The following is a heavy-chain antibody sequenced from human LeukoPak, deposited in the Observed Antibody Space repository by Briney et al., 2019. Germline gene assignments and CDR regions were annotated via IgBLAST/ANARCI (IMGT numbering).Heavy chain of an antibody. V-gene: IGHV1-2*02. CDR1: GYTFTSYG. D-gene: IGHD6-19*01. Sequence: ASVKVSCKASGYTFTSYGISWVRQAPGQGLEWMGWINPNSGGTNYAQKFQGRVTMTRDTSISTAYMELSRLRSDDTAVYYCARASKAVAAPLGYWGQGTLVTVSS. CDR3: ARASKAVAAPLGY. J-gene: IGHJ4*02. CDR2: INPNSGGT.